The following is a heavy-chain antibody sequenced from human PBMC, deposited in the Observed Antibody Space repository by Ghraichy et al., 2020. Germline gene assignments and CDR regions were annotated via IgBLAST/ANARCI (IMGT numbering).Heavy chain of an antibody. Sequence: SETLSLTCTVSGGSISSGGYYWSWIRQHPGKGLEWIGYIYYSGSTYYNPSLKSRVTISVDTSKNQFSLKLSSVTAADTAVYYCARSTDSHIVVVPAAPGAFDYWGQGTLVTVSS. CDR2: IYYSGST. V-gene: IGHV4-31*03. CDR3: ARSTDSHIVVVPAAPGAFDY. CDR1: GGSISSGGYY. D-gene: IGHD2-2*01. J-gene: IGHJ4*02.